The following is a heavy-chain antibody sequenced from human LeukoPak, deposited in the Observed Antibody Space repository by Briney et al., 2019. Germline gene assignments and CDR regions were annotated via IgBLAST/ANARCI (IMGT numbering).Heavy chain of an antibody. J-gene: IGHJ6*02. D-gene: IGHD2-2*01. V-gene: IGHV3-30*03. CDR2: ISYDGSNK. Sequence: GGSLRLSCAASGFTFSSYSMNWVRQAPGKGLEWVAVISYDGSNKYYADSVKGRFTISRDNSKNTLYLQMNSLRAEDTAVYYCARDLKGVPAAEEAYYYGMDVWGQGTTVTVSS. CDR3: ARDLKGVPAAEEAYYYGMDV. CDR1: GFTFSSYS.